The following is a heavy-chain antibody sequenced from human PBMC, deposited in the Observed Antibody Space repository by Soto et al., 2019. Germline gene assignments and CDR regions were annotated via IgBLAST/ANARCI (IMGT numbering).Heavy chain of an antibody. CDR2: INPNSGGT. Sequence: ASVKVSCKASGYTFTGYYMHWVRQAPGQGLEWMGWINPNSGGTNFAQKFQGWVTMTRDTSISTVYMELTRLTSDDTAVYYCATEGRGDSSGYSPLFDNWGQGTPVTVSS. V-gene: IGHV1-2*04. J-gene: IGHJ4*02. CDR1: GYTFTGYY. CDR3: ATEGRGDSSGYSPLFDN. D-gene: IGHD3-22*01.